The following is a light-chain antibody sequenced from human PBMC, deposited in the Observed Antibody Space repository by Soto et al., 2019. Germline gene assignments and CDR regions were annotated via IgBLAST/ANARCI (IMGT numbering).Light chain of an antibody. V-gene: IGKV3-20*01. CDR1: PSIDSNF. CDR2: RAS. CDR3: QQYGYSPLT. J-gene: IGKJ4*01. Sequence: EIVLTQSPGTLSLSPGEGATLSCRASPSIDSNFLAWYQKKPGQAPMLLIFRASSRATGIPDRFSGGGSGTYFTLTISRLEPEDFAVYYCQQYGYSPLTFGGGTKVEIK.